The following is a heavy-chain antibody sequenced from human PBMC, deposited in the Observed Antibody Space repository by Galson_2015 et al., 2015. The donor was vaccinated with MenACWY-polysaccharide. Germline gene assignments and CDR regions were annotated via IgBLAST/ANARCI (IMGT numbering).Heavy chain of an antibody. V-gene: IGHV4-31*03. Sequence: TLSLTCTVSGDSITSGGYFWSWIRQHPGKGLEWIASISFDGGTYYNPSLKSRVTMSLDTPKNQFSLQLNSVTAADTAVYYCARGGGAVSNRNWFDPWGQGTLVTVSS. CDR3: ARGGGAVSNRNWFDP. CDR2: ISFDGGT. J-gene: IGHJ5*02. CDR1: GDSITSGGYF. D-gene: IGHD3-16*01.